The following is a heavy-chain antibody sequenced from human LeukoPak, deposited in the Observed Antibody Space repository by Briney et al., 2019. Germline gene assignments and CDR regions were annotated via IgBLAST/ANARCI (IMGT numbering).Heavy chain of an antibody. CDR1: GYTFTSYG. CDR3: ARAEDYYYYMDV. J-gene: IGHJ6*03. V-gene: IGHV1-18*01. CDR2: ISAYNGNT. Sequence: ASVKVSCKASGYTFTSYGISWVRQAPGRGLEWMGWISAYNGNTNYAQKLQGRVTMTTDTSTSTAYMELRSLRSDDTAVYYCARAEDYYYYMDVWGKGTTVTVSS.